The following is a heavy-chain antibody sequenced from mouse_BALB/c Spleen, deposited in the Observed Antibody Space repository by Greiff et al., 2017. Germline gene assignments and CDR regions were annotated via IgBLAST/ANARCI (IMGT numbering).Heavy chain of an antibody. D-gene: IGHD1-1*01. Sequence: DVMLVESGGGLVKPGGSLKLSCAASGFTFSSYAMSWVRQTPEKRLEWVASISSGGSTYYPDSVKGRFTISRDNARNILYLQMSSLRSEDTAMYYCARGGLREAMDYWGQGTSVTVSA. CDR3: ARGGLREAMDY. J-gene: IGHJ4*01. CDR1: GFTFSSYA. V-gene: IGHV5-6-5*01. CDR2: ISSGGST.